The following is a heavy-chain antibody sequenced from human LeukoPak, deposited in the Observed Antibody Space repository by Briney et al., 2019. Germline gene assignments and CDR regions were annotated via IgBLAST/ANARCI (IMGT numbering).Heavy chain of an antibody. CDR1: GXTFSTYS. V-gene: IGHV3-21*01. D-gene: IGHD3-22*01. CDR2: ISSSSSYI. CDR3: ARDELKVKSFDP. J-gene: IGHJ5*02. Sequence: GGSLRLSCAASGXTFSTYSMNWVRQAPGKGREWVSSISSSSSYIYYADSVKGRFTISRDNAKNSLYLQMNSLRAEDTAVYYCARDELKVKSFDPWGQGTLVTVSS.